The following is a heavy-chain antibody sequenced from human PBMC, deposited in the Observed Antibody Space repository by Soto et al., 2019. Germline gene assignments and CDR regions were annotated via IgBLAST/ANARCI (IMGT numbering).Heavy chain of an antibody. Sequence: ASVKVSCKASGYTFTSYYMHWVRQAPGQGLEWMGIINPSGGSTSYAQKFQGRVTMTRDTSTSTVYMELSSLRSEDTAVYYCARDGVTMVRGVIINSGYYMDVWGKGTTVTVSS. J-gene: IGHJ6*03. CDR2: INPSGGST. CDR1: GYTFTSYY. V-gene: IGHV1-46*03. CDR3: ARDGVTMVRGVIINSGYYMDV. D-gene: IGHD3-10*01.